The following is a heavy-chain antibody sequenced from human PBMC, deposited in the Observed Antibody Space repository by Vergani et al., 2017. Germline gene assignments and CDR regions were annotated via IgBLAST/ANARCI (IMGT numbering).Heavy chain of an antibody. V-gene: IGHV3-23*03. J-gene: IGHJ3*02. CDR1: GFTFSSYA. CDR3: AKGAFLEWLLDAFDI. Sequence: EVQLLESGGGLVQPGGSLRLSCAASGFTFSSYAMSWVRQAPGKGLEWVSVIYGDSSTYYADSVTGRFTICRDNSKNTLYLQMNSLRAEDTAVYYCAKGAFLEWLLDAFDIWGQGTMVTVSS. CDR2: IYGDSST. D-gene: IGHD3-3*01.